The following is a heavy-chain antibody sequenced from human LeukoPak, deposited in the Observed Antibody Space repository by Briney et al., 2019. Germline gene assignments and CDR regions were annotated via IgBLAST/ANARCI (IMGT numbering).Heavy chain of an antibody. CDR2: MNPNSGNT. CDR3: ARGEDDIDP. V-gene: IGHV1-8*01. D-gene: IGHD3-9*01. J-gene: IGHJ5*02. CDR1: GYTFTSYD. Sequence: APVKVSCKASGYTFTSYDINWVRQATGQGLEWMGWMNPNSGNTGYAQKFKGRVTMTRNTSISTAYVELSSLRSEDTAVYYCARGEDDIDPWGQGTLVTVSS.